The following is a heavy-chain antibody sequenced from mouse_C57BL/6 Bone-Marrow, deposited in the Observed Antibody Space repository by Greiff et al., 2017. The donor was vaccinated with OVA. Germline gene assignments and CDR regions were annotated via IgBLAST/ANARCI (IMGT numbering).Heavy chain of an antibody. CDR2: INPRHGGT. D-gene: IGHD1-1*01. Sequence: VQLKESGPELVKPGASVKISCKASGYTFTGYYMNWVKQSPEKSLEWIGEINPRHGGTNYNQKFKTKTTLTVDKSSSTAYMQLKSLTSEDSAVYYFARCSYGSSYVDDWGKGTTLTVSS. CDR1: GYTFTGYY. V-gene: IGHV1-42*01. CDR3: ARCSYGSSYVDD. J-gene: IGHJ2*01.